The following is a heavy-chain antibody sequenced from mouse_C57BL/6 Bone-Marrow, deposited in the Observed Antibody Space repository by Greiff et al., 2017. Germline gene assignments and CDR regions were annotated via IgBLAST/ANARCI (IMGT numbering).Heavy chain of an antibody. V-gene: IGHV1-55*01. CDR1: GYTFTSYW. Sequence: QVQLQQPGAELVKPGASVKMSCKASGYTFTSYWITWVKQRPGQGLEWIGDIYPGSGSTNYNEKFKSKATLTVDTSSSTAYMQLSSLTSEDSAVDYCARDYYGSRYFDVWGTGTTVTVSA. D-gene: IGHD1-1*01. CDR2: IYPGSGST. CDR3: ARDYYGSRYFDV. J-gene: IGHJ1*03.